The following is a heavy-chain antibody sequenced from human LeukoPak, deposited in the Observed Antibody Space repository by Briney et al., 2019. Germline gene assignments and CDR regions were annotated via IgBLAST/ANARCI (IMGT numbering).Heavy chain of an antibody. D-gene: IGHD2-15*01. V-gene: IGHV1-69*05. CDR3: AREVKDIAVVVAATPADYFDY. J-gene: IGHJ4*02. CDR1: GGTFSSYA. Sequence: SVKVSCKASGGTFSSYAISWVRQAPGQGLEWMGRIIPIFGTANYAQKFQGRVTITTDESTSTAYMELSSLRSEDTAVYYCAREVKDIAVVVAATPADYFDYWGQGALVTVSS. CDR2: IIPIFGTA.